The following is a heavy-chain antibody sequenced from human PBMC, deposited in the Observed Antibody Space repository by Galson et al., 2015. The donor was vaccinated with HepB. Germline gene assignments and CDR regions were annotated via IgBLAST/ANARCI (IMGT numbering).Heavy chain of an antibody. CDR2: ISSSSSTI. J-gene: IGHJ2*01. CDR3: ARELTIAARPNWYFDL. Sequence: SLRLSCAASGFTFSSYSMNWVRQAPGKGLEWVSYISSSSSTIYYADSVKGRFTISRDNAKNSLYLQMNSLRDEDTAVYYCARELTIAARPNWYFDLWGRGTLVTVSS. CDR1: GFTFSSYS. D-gene: IGHD6-6*01. V-gene: IGHV3-48*02.